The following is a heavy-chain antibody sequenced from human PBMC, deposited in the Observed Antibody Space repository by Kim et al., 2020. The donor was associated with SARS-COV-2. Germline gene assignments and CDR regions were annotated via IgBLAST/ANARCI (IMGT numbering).Heavy chain of an antibody. J-gene: IGHJ3*02. CDR1: GGSISSSSYY. V-gene: IGHV4-39*01. D-gene: IGHD6-6*01. Sequence: SETLSLTCTVSGGSISSSSYYWGWIRQPPGKGLEWIGSIYYSGSTYYNPSLKSRVTISVDTSKNQFSLKLSSVTAADTAVYYCARPLIAARPGAFDIWGQGTIVTVSS. CDR3: ARPLIAARPGAFDI. CDR2: IYYSGST.